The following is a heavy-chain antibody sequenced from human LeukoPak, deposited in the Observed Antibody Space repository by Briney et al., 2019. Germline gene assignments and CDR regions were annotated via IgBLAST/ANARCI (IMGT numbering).Heavy chain of an antibody. Sequence: SVPVSCMASGGTLLKHAISWLRQAPAQGPEWMGRMSPILGTAEYAEKFQGRVTITADKTTTTAYMELSSLKSEDTALYYCARGKGFVGHFDYWGQGTLVTVSS. CDR2: MSPILGTA. CDR1: GGTLLKHA. CDR3: ARGKGFVGHFDY. J-gene: IGHJ4*02. D-gene: IGHD3-3*01. V-gene: IGHV1-69*04.